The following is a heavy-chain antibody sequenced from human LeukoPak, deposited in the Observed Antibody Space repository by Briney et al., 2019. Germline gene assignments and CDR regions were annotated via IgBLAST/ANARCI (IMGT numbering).Heavy chain of an antibody. V-gene: IGHV3-33*01. D-gene: IGHD3-22*01. CDR3: ARAYYYDTSVTPDY. CDR2: IWHDGTNK. J-gene: IGHJ4*02. CDR1: GLSFRTGV. Sequence: PGRSLGVSGAASGLSFRTGVRDGVGQGPGKRLNWVAIIWHDGTNKYYADSVKGRFTISRDNSKNTLYLQMNSLRVEDTAVYYCARAYYYDTSVTPDYWGQGTLVTVSS.